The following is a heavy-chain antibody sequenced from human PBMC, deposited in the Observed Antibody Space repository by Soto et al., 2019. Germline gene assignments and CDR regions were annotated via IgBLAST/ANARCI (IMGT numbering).Heavy chain of an antibody. Sequence: GGSLRLSCAASGFTFSSYAMHWVRQAPGKGLEWVAVISYDGGNTYYADFVKGRFAIARDNSENTLCLQVDSLRTEDTALYDGAKVVPTFGSGAYCDYWGQGTRVTVSS. CDR1: GFTFSSYA. CDR3: AKVVPTFGSGAYCDY. V-gene: IGHV3-30*18. D-gene: IGHD1-26*01. CDR2: ISYDGGNT. J-gene: IGHJ4*02.